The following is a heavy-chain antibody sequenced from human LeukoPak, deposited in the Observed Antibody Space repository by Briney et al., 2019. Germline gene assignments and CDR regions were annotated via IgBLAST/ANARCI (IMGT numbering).Heavy chain of an antibody. D-gene: IGHD6-13*01. CDR3: ARWAGYSSTWYGLFDY. CDR2: IYSGGST. CDR1: GFTVSSKY. J-gene: IGHJ4*02. Sequence: GGSLRLSCAASGFTVSSKYMSWVRQAPGEGLEWISVIYSGGSTYYADSVKGRFTISRDNSKNTLYLQMNSLRAEDTAVYYCARWAGYSSTWYGLFDYWGQGTLVTVSS. V-gene: IGHV3-66*01.